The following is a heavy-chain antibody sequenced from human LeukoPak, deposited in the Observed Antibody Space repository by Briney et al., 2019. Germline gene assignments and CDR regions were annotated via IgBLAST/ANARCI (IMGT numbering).Heavy chain of an antibody. J-gene: IGHJ3*02. CDR1: EGTFSSYA. D-gene: IGHD1-26*01. CDR3: ARSGRSSDDAFDI. CDR2: IIPIFGTA. V-gene: IGHV1-69*05. Sequence: SVKVSCKPSEGTFSSYAISWVRQAPGQGFEWMGGIIPIFGTANYAQKFQGRVTITTDESTSTAYMELSSLRSEDTAVYYCARSGRSSDDAFDIWGQGTMVTVSS.